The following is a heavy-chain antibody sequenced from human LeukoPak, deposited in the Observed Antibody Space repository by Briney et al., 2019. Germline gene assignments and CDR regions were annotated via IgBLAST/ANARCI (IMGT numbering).Heavy chain of an antibody. CDR2: KGDERST. V-gene: IGHV3-74*01. Sequence: GGSLRLSCAASGFTFSSYWLHWVRQAPGKGLVWVSRKGDERSTNYADSVKGRFTISRDNAKNTVYLEMNSLRAEDTAVYYCVRGQLWSYYHDYWGQGTLVTVPS. J-gene: IGHJ4*02. CDR1: GFTFSSYW. CDR3: VRGQLWSYYHDY. D-gene: IGHD5-18*01.